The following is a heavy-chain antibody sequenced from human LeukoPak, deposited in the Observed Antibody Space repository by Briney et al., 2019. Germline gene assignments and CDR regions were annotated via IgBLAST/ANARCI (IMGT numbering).Heavy chain of an antibody. J-gene: IGHJ4*02. CDR3: ARLPDYYDSSGSYYFDY. V-gene: IGHV5-51*01. D-gene: IGHD3-22*01. Sequence: GESLKISCKGSGYSFTSYWIGWVRQMPGKGLEWMGIIYPGDSDTRYSPSFQGQVTMSADKSISTAYLQWSSLKASDTAMYYCARLPDYYDSSGSYYFDYWGQGTLVTVSS. CDR1: GYSFTSYW. CDR2: IYPGDSDT.